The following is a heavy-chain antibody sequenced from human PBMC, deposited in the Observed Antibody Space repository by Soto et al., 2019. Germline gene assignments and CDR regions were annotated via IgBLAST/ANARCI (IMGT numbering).Heavy chain of an antibody. CDR1: GYTFPSYD. CDR3: ARENYGNSAWFDP. D-gene: IGHD3-10*01. Sequence: ASVKVSCKASGYTFPSYDMNCVRQATGQGLEWMGWMNPNSGNTGYAQKFQGRVTMTRNTSISTAYMELSSLRSEDTAVYYCARENYGNSAWFDPWGQGTLVTVSS. J-gene: IGHJ5*02. CDR2: MNPNSGNT. V-gene: IGHV1-8*01.